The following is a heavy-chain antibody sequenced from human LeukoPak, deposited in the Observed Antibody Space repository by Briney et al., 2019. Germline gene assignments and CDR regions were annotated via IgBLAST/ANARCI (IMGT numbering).Heavy chain of an antibody. CDR2: INSDGTRT. CDR1: GFAFSNYW. Sequence: PGGSLRLSCAASGFAFSNYWMHWVRQPLGKGLAWVSRINSDGTRTAYADSVKGRLTISRGNAKNTLYLQMNSLTAEDTAVYYCAVSRLSRSSNMDVWGKGTTVTVSS. CDR3: AVSRLSRSSNMDV. D-gene: IGHD6-6*01. J-gene: IGHJ6*03. V-gene: IGHV3-74*03.